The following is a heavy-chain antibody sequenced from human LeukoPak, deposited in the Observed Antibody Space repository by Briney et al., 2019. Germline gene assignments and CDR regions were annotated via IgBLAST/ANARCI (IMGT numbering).Heavy chain of an antibody. Sequence: RSRSPSCAASGFTFSSYSVNWVRQAPGKGLEWVSSISSSSSYIYYADSVKRRSTISTDNAKNSLYLQMNSLRAEDTAVYYCARDLLSSSWYSAPDFDYWGQ. J-gene: IGHJ4*02. CDR3: ARDLLSSSWYSAPDFDY. V-gene: IGHV3-21*01. CDR2: ISSSSSYI. D-gene: IGHD6-13*01. CDR1: GFTFSSYS.